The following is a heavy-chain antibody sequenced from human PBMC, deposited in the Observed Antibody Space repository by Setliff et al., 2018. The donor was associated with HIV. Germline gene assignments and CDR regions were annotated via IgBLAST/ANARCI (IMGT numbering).Heavy chain of an antibody. J-gene: IGHJ6*02. Sequence: PGGSLRLSCTASGVTFSSYWMHWVRQVPGKGLLWVSRINGDGDTTYYADSVKGRFTISRDNAKNSLYLQMNSLRAEDTAVYYCARESDCSSARCQAALEWLEWNYYYGMDVWGQGTTVTVSS. CDR3: ARESDCSSARCQAALEWLEWNYYYGMDV. V-gene: IGHV3-74*01. CDR2: INGDGDTT. CDR1: GVTFSSYW. D-gene: IGHD3-3*01.